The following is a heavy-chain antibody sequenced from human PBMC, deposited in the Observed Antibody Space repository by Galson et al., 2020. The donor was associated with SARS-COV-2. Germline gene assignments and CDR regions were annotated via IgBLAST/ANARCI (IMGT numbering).Heavy chain of an antibody. Sequence: ASETLSLTCSLPVGSISSSHWWTWVRQPPGKGLQWLGEIFHSGSTHFNPVFQSRVSISVDKSKNQFSLSLTSVTAADTAVYYCARDHYFNSGTFFPGSSNWFGTWGRGTLVIVSS. V-gene: IGHV4-4*02. D-gene: IGHD1-7*01. CDR1: VGSISSSHW. J-gene: IGHJ5*02. CDR3: ARDHYFNSGTFFPGSSNWFGT. CDR2: IFHSGST.